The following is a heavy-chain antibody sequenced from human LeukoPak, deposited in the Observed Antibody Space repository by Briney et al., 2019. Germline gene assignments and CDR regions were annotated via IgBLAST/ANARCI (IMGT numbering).Heavy chain of an antibody. CDR2: INHSGRT. J-gene: IGHJ4*02. Sequence: SETLSLTCAVYGGSFSGYYWTWIRQPPGKGLEWIGEINHSGRTKYSPSLKSRVTISVDTSNNQFSLKLSYVTAADTAVYFCARGPPYYYDSSGYYRFDYWGQGILVTVSA. V-gene: IGHV4-34*01. CDR1: GGSFSGYY. D-gene: IGHD3-22*01. CDR3: ARGPPYYYDSSGYYRFDY.